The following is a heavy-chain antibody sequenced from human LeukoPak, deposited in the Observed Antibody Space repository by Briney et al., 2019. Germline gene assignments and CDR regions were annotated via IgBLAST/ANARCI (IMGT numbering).Heavy chain of an antibody. D-gene: IGHD2-15*01. J-gene: IGHJ4*02. CDR3: ARDDLASGNCDY. Sequence: GASVKVSCKASGYTFTGYYMHWVRQAPGQGLEWMGRINPNSGGTNYAQKLQGRVTMTRDTSISTAYMELSRLRSDDTAVDYCARDDLASGNCDYWGQRTLVTVSS. V-gene: IGHV1-2*06. CDR1: GYTFTGYY. CDR2: INPNSGGT.